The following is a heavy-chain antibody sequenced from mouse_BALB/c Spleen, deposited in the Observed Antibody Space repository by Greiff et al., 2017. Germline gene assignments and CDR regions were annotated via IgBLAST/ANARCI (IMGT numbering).Heavy chain of an antibody. CDR3: ARYYDYDGGFAY. CDR1: GFNIKDTY. CDR2: IDPANGNT. V-gene: IGHV14-3*02. J-gene: IGHJ3*01. Sequence: VQLQQSGAELVKPGASVKLSCTASGFNIKDTYMHWVKQRPEQGLEWIGRIDPANGNTKYDPKFQGKATIPADTSSNTAYLQLSSLTSEDTAVYYCARYYDYDGGFAYWGQGTLVTVSA. D-gene: IGHD2-4*01.